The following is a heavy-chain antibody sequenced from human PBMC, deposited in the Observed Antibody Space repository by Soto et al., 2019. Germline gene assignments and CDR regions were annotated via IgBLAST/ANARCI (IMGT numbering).Heavy chain of an antibody. CDR3: ARRYSSSWYYFDY. D-gene: IGHD6-13*01. J-gene: IGHJ4*02. V-gene: IGHV4-61*01. CDR2: IYYSGST. CDR1: GGSVSSGNYY. Sequence: SETLSLTCTVSGGSVSSGNYYWSWIRQPPGEGLEWIGYIYYSGSTNYNPSLKSRVTISVDTSKNQFSLKLSSLTAADTAVYYCARRYSSSWYYFDYWGQGTLVTVSS.